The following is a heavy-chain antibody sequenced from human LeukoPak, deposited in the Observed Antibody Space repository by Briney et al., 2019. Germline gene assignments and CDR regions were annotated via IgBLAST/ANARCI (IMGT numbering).Heavy chain of an antibody. CDR3: ARVGYGDSPGDY. J-gene: IGHJ4*02. CDR1: GFTFSSYS. Sequence: PGGSLRLSCAASGFTFSSYSMNWVRQAPGKGLEWISYITSSSGAIYYADSVKGRFTISRDNAKNSLYLQMNGLRAEDTAVYYCARVGYGDSPGDYWGQGTLVTVSS. V-gene: IGHV3-48*01. CDR2: ITSSSGAI. D-gene: IGHD4-17*01.